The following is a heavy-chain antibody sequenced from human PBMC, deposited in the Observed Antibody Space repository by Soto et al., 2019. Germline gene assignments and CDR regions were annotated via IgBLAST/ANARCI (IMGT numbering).Heavy chain of an antibody. CDR1: GGTSTRYA. V-gene: IGHV1-69*06. D-gene: IGHD3-3*01. CDR3: NRGSEYDFWSGYL. Sequence: QERLVQSGAEVRKPGASVKVSCKVTGGTSTRYAINWVRQAPGQGLEWMGGIVPMFGTSKYAQKFQGRVTITADTSTNIAYMELRSLRSQDTAVYYCNRGSEYDFWSGYLWGQGTLVSVSS. CDR2: IVPMFGTS. J-gene: IGHJ4*02.